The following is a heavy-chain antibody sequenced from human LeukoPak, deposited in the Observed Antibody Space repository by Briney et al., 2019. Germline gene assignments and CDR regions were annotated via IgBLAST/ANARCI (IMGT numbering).Heavy chain of an antibody. CDR1: GGSISSYY. J-gene: IGHJ4*02. V-gene: IGHV4-59*08. CDR2: IYYSGST. Sequence: PSETLSLTCTVSGGSISSYYWSWIRQPPGKGLEWIGYIYYSGSTNYNPSLKSRVTISVDTSKNQFSLKLSSVTAADTAVYYCARGGGITMVRGVIGANRAFDYWGQGTLVAVSS. D-gene: IGHD3-10*01. CDR3: ARGGGITMVRGVIGANRAFDY.